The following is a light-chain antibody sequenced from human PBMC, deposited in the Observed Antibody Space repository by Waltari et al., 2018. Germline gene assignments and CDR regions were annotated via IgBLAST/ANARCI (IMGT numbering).Light chain of an antibody. CDR1: QSISSTS. V-gene: IGKV3-20*01. CDR3: QHYGNSPVT. J-gene: IGKJ4*02. CDR2: GAS. Sequence: ETVLTQSPGTLSLSPGERATLSCRASQSISSTSLAWSQHKPGQAPRLLIDGASRRATGIPDRFSGRVSGTYFTLTISRLEPEDFAVYFCQHYGNSPVTFGGGTKVEI.